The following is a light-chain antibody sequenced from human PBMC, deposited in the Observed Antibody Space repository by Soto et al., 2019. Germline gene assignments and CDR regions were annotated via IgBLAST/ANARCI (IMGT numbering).Light chain of an antibody. CDR2: GAS. CDR3: HQYGSSPQT. Sequence: EIVLTQSACTLSSSPGEVATLSWRASEGLTNSYLAWYQQKPGQAPSLLIYGASSRATGIPDRFSGSVSGTEFTLTVDRLETEDFAVYYCHQYGSSPQTFGRGTKVDIK. V-gene: IGKV3-20*01. J-gene: IGKJ1*01. CDR1: EGLTNSY.